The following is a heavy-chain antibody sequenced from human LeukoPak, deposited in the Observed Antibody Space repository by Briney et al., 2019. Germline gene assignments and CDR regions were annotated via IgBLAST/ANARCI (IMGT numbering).Heavy chain of an antibody. J-gene: IGHJ5*02. V-gene: IGHV4-39*07. D-gene: IGHD6-19*01. CDR1: GFTFSSYA. CDR2: IYYSGST. Sequence: GSLRLSCAASGFTFSSYAMSWVRQAPGKGLEWIGSIYYSGSTYYNPSLKSRVTISVDTSKNQFSLKLSSVTAADTAVYYCARDGGSGWYGGDNWFDPWGQGTLVTVSS. CDR3: ARDGGSGWYGGDNWFDP.